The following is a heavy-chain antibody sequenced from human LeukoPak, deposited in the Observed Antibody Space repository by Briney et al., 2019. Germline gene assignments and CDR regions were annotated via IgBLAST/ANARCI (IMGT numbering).Heavy chain of an antibody. Sequence: SETLSLTCTVSGGSFSSGRSYWSWIRQPAGKGLEWIGRIYTGGSTNYNPSLKSRVTISVDTSKNQFSLKLSSVTAADTAVYYCARDMGHMVRGVIGDAFDIWGQGTMVTVSS. CDR2: IYTGGST. J-gene: IGHJ3*02. D-gene: IGHD3-10*01. CDR3: ARDMGHMVRGVIGDAFDI. CDR1: GGSFSSGRSY. V-gene: IGHV4-61*02.